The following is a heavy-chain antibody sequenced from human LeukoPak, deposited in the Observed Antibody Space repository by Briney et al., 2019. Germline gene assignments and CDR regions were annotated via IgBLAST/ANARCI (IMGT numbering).Heavy chain of an antibody. V-gene: IGHV3-7*03. Sequence: GGSLRLSCAASGFTFSTYWVSWVRQAPGKGLEWVANIRQDGSEKYYVDSVKGRFTISRDNAKNSLYLQMNSLRAEDTAVYYCARDRGYCSSTSCYYFDYWGQGTLVTVSS. J-gene: IGHJ4*02. CDR2: IRQDGSEK. D-gene: IGHD2-2*01. CDR1: GFTFSTYW. CDR3: ARDRGYCSSTSCYYFDY.